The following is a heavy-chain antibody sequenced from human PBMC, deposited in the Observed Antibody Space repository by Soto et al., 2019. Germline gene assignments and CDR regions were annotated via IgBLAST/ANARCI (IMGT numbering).Heavy chain of an antibody. Sequence: EVQLLESGGGLVQPGGSLRLSCAASGFTFSNFAMNWVRQAPGKGLEWVSVISGTADTTYNADPVKGRFTISRDNSKNTVYLQMNSLRAEDTALYYCAKGYCSSTSCSFDYWGQGTLVTVSS. D-gene: IGHD2-2*01. J-gene: IGHJ4*02. CDR1: GFTFSNFA. CDR3: AKGYCSSTSCSFDY. V-gene: IGHV3-23*01. CDR2: ISGTADTT.